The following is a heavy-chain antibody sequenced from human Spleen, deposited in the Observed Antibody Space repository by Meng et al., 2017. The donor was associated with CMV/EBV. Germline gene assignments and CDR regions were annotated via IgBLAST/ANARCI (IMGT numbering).Heavy chain of an antibody. V-gene: IGHV1-18*01. CDR1: GYTFTNYA. CDR2: ISAYNGNT. Sequence: ASVKVSCKASGYTFTNYAFSWVRQAPGQGLEWMGWISAYNGNTNYAQKLQGRVTMTTDTSTSTAYMELRSLRSDDTAVYYCARESSYYDFWSGYYPYFDYWGQGTLVTVSS. CDR3: ARESSYYDFWSGYYPYFDY. D-gene: IGHD3-3*01. J-gene: IGHJ4*02.